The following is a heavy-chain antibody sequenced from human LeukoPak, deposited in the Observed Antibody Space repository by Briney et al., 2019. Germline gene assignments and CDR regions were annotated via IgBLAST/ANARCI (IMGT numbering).Heavy chain of an antibody. CDR3: VRTPVDSTGWYTNAMDV. V-gene: IGHV3-13*01. Sequence: GGSLRLSCAASGFTFSSYDFHWVRQAPGKGLEWVSAIGVTGDTYYADSVKGRFTISRDNAKNTLYLQMNSLRIEDTGVFYCVRTPVDSTGWYTNAMDVWGQGTTVTVSS. J-gene: IGHJ6*02. CDR1: GFTFSSYD. D-gene: IGHD6-19*01. CDR2: IGVTGDT.